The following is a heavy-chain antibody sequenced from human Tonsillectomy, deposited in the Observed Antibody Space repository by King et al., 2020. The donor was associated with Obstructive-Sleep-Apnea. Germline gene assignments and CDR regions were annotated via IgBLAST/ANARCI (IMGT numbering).Heavy chain of an antibody. V-gene: IGHV3-30*04. CDR3: ARDKYNDYPLMSAMDV. J-gene: IGHJ6*02. D-gene: IGHD4-11*01. CDR2: ISNNGDNK. Sequence: VQLVESGGGVVQPGRSLRLSCAASGFTFGSYTMHWVRQAPGKGLEWVTLISNNGDNKSYVDSVKGRFTVSRDNSKNRLYLQLNSLRVEDTAIYYCARDKYNDYPLMSAMDVWGQGTTVTVSS. CDR1: GFTFGSYT.